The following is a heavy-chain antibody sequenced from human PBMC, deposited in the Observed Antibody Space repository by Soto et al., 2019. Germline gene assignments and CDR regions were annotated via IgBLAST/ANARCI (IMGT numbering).Heavy chain of an antibody. Sequence: QVQLVDSGGGVVQPGRSLRLSCAASGFTFSSYAMHWVRQAPGKGLEWVAGISYDGSNKYYTDSVKGRLTISRDNSKNPLYLQRNSLRAEDTAVYYCARPLWRDDYNWGYFDLWGRGTLVTVSS. CDR1: GFTFSSYA. J-gene: IGHJ2*01. V-gene: IGHV3-30-3*01. D-gene: IGHD4-4*01. CDR2: ISYDGSNK. CDR3: ARPLWRDDYNWGYFDL.